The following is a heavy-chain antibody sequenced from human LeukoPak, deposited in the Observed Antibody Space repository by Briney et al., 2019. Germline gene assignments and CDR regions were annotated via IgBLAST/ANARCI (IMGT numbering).Heavy chain of an antibody. CDR2: ISGSGGST. CDR3: AKRGTEYCSSTSCYVIDY. V-gene: IGHV3-23*01. D-gene: IGHD2-2*01. CDR1: GFTFSSYA. Sequence: PGGSLRLSCAASGFTFSSYAMSWVRQAPGKGLEWVSAISGSGGSTYYADSVKGRFTISRDNSKNTLYLQMNSLRAEDTAVYYCAKRGTEYCSSTSCYVIDYWGQGTLVTVSS. J-gene: IGHJ4*02.